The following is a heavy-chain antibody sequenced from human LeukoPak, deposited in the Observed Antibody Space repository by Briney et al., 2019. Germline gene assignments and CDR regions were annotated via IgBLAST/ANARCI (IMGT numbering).Heavy chain of an antibody. Sequence: KPSATLSLTCTVSGGSISSYYWSWIRQPPGKGLEWIGYIYYSGSTNYNPSLKSRVTISVDTSKNQFSLKLSSVTAADTAVYYCARVGCSSTSCYYYFDYWGQGTLVTVSS. CDR2: IYYSGST. D-gene: IGHD2-2*01. J-gene: IGHJ4*02. CDR1: GGSISSYY. V-gene: IGHV4-59*01. CDR3: ARVGCSSTSCYYYFDY.